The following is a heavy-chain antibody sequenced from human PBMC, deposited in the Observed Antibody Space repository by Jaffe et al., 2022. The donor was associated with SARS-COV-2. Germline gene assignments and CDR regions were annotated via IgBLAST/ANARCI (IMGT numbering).Heavy chain of an antibody. CDR2: IYYSGST. V-gene: IGHV4-39*01. CDR1: GGSISSSSYY. Sequence: QLQLQESGPGLVKPSETLSLTCTVSGGSISSSSYYWGWIRQPPGKGLEWIGSIYYSGSTYYNPSLKSRVTISVDTSKNQFSLKLSSVTAADTAVYYCARHGITMIVPWYFDLWGRGTLVTVSS. CDR3: ARHGITMIVPWYFDL. D-gene: IGHD3-22*01. J-gene: IGHJ2*01.